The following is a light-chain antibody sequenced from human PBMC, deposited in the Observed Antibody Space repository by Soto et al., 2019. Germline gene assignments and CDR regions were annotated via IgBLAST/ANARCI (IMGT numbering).Light chain of an antibody. Sequence: EIVLTQSPGTLSLSPGERVTLSCRASRSVSGSYLAWYQQKPGQAPRVLIYSASLRATGIPDRFSGSGSGTDFSLTISRLEPEDCAVYYCQQYGSSPITFGQGTRLEIK. CDR3: QQYGSSPIT. CDR1: RSVSGSY. CDR2: SAS. J-gene: IGKJ5*01. V-gene: IGKV3-20*01.